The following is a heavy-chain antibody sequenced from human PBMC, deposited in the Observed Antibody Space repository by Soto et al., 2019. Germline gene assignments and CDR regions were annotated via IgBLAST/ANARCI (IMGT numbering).Heavy chain of an antibody. D-gene: IGHD2-21*02. CDR1: GFTFSMYS. J-gene: IGHJ6*02. V-gene: IGHV3-7*03. Sequence: GGSLRLSCEVSGFTFSMYSMSWVRQSPGKGLEWVAKIPQDGVDGHYADSVKGRCTISRDNGKNSLYLQLNNLRAEDAAVYYCARDHLILPAHDFFYGSDVWGRGATVTV. CDR2: IPQDGVDG. CDR3: ARDHLILPAHDFFYGSDV.